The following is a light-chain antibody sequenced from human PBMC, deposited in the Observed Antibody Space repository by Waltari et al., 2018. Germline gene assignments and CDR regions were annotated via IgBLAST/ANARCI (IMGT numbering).Light chain of an antibody. Sequence: SYELTQSPSVSVSPVPPASITCPVDHFGTPFTSWYQQKPGQPPVLLICQDKRRPSGIPERFSGSTSGNTATLTISGTLPVDEADYYCQAWDSSTPVFGSGTKVTAL. V-gene: IGLV3-1*01. CDR1: HFGTPF. J-gene: IGLJ1*01. CDR3: QAWDSSTPV. CDR2: QDK.